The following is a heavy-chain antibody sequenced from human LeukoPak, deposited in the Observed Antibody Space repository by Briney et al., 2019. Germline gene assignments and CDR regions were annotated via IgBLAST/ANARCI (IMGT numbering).Heavy chain of an antibody. D-gene: IGHD3-22*01. CDR3: ARALSIVEDYYYYGMDV. Sequence: GSLRLSCAASGFTVSSNYMSWVRQAPGKGLEWVSVIYSGGSTYYADSVKGRFTISRHNSKNTLYLQTNSLRAEDTAVYYCARALSIVEDYYYYGMDVWGQGTTVTVSS. CDR2: IYSGGST. J-gene: IGHJ6*02. V-gene: IGHV3-53*04. CDR1: GFTVSSNY.